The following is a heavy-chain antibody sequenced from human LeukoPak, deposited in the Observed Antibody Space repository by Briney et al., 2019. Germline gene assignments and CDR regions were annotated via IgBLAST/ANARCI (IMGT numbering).Heavy chain of an antibody. Sequence: GGSLRLSCSASGFSFSHHDMNWVRQAPGKGLEWVSYIIGDGSSTHYADSVKGRFTISRDNAKSSLYLQMNSLRAEDTALYYCARERTNCYGDCYDYWGQGILVTVSS. CDR3: ARERTNCYGDCYDY. D-gene: IGHD4/OR15-4a*01. J-gene: IGHJ4*02. CDR1: GFSFSHHD. CDR2: IIGDGSST. V-gene: IGHV3-48*03.